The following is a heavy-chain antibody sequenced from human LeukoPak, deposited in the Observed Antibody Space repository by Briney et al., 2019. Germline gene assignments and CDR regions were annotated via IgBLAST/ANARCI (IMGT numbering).Heavy chain of an antibody. D-gene: IGHD5-18*01. V-gene: IGHV3-23*01. CDR1: GXTXXNYA. J-gene: IGHJ4*02. CDR2: ISGSAHKI. Sequence: LRLSXXXSGXTXXNYAVSWVRQAPEKGLDWVSVISGSAHKIRYADSVKGRFTISRDNSENIVYLQMNNLRVEDTAVYYCAGRPTGYSSGYIHWGQGTLVTVSS. CDR3: AGRPTGYSSGYIH.